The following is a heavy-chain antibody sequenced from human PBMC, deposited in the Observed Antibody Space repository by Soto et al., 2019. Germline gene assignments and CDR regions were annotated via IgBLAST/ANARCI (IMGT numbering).Heavy chain of an antibody. CDR3: VAEIGSRGFGH. CDR2: INPSGGST. CDR1: GYTFTSYY. J-gene: IGHJ4*01. D-gene: IGHD6-13*01. V-gene: IGHV1-46*01. Sequence: ASVKVSCKASGYTFTSYYMHWVRQAPGQGLEWMGIINPSGGSTSYAQKFQGRVTMTRDTSTSTVYMELSSLRSEDTATYYCVAEIGSRGFGHWGQGTRVTVSS.